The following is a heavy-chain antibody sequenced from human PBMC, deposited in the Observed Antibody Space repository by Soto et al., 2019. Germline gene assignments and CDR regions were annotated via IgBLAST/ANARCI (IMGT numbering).Heavy chain of an antibody. CDR1: GGTFNNLA. V-gene: IGHV1-69*13. D-gene: IGHD2-2*01. CDR2: IIPLFGTG. J-gene: IGHJ6*02. Sequence: GASVKVSCKASGGTFNNLAISWVRQAPGQGLEWMGGIIPLFGTGNYAQKFQGRVTITADESTSTAYMELSSLRFEDTAVYYCASSHALYYYYGMDVWGQGTTVTVSS. CDR3: ASSHALYYYYGMDV.